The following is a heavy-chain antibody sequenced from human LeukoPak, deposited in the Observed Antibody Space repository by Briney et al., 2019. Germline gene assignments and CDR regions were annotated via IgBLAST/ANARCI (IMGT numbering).Heavy chain of an antibody. Sequence: GGSLRLSCAVSGFIVSSNYMSWVRQAPGKGLEWVSVIYSGGGTNYADSVKGRFTISRDKSKNTVYLQMNSLRGEDTAVYYCSGSHNVNAFDIWGQGTMVTVSS. CDR2: IYSGGGT. V-gene: IGHV3-53*01. CDR1: GFIVSSNY. CDR3: SGSHNVNAFDI. D-gene: IGHD1-26*01. J-gene: IGHJ3*02.